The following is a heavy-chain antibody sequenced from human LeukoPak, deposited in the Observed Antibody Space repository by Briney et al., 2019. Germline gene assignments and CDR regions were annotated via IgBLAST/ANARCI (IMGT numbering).Heavy chain of an antibody. V-gene: IGHV3-23*01. Sequence: GSLRLSCAASGFTFSTYPMGWVRQAPGKGLEWASSIDASGAYTYYADSVKGRFTISRDNSKNTLYLQMNTLRAEDTAVYSCAKISSVTANFDCWGQGTLVTISS. J-gene: IGHJ4*02. CDR1: GFTFSTYP. D-gene: IGHD4-17*01. CDR2: IDASGAYT. CDR3: AKISSVTANFDC.